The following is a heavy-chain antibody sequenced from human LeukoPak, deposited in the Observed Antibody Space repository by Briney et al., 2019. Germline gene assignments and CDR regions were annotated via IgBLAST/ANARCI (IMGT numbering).Heavy chain of an antibody. Sequence: PSETLSLTCTVSGGSVSSRGYSWSWIRQPPGKGLEWFGNIYYNGSTIYNPSLKSRVTISLDTSRSQFSLRLSSATAADTAVYYCARYLVVVSAIGRGLFDYWGQGTLVTVSS. D-gene: IGHD2-21*02. CDR1: GGSVSSRGYS. CDR3: ARYLVVVSAIGRGLFDY. V-gene: IGHV4-61*08. CDR2: IYYNGST. J-gene: IGHJ4*02.